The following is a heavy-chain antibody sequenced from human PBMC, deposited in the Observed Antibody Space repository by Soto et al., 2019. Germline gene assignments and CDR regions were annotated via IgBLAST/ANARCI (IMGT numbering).Heavy chain of an antibody. V-gene: IGHV5-51*01. J-gene: IGHJ6*02. CDR1: GYSFTSYW. D-gene: IGHD3-22*01. Sequence: GESLKISCKGSGYSFTSYWIGWVRQMPGKGLEWMGIIYPGDSDTRYSPPFRGQVTISADKSISTAYLQWSSLKASDTAMYYCARHSRTYYYDSSGYSYYYGMDVWGQGTTVTVSS. CDR2: IYPGDSDT. CDR3: ARHSRTYYYDSSGYSYYYGMDV.